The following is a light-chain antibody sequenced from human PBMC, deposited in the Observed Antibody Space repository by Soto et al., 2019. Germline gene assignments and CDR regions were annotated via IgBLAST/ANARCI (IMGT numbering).Light chain of an antibody. CDR1: QPISRN. V-gene: IGKV3-15*01. CDR3: QQYNTWPRT. Sequence: EIVMTQSPATLSVSPVQGATLSCMASQPISRNLAWYQQKPGQAPRLLIYGASTRATDIPGRFSGGGSGTEFTLTISSLQSEDFAIYFCQQYNTWPRTFGQGTKVDIK. J-gene: IGKJ1*01. CDR2: GAS.